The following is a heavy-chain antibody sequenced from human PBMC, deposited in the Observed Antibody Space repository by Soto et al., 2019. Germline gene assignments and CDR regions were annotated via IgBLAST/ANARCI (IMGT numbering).Heavy chain of an antibody. J-gene: IGHJ5*02. CDR2: ISTTGTTT. V-gene: IGHV3-48*02. CDR3: GRDKTWNGVISGFWFDP. CDR1: GFTFSDFA. Sequence: GGSLRLSCSASGFTFSDFAMNWIRQAPGRGPEWISYISTTGTTTYYANSVRGRFTISRDNAKNSLYLQMNSLRDEDTAVYYCGRDKTWNGVISGFWFDPWGQGTLVTVSS. D-gene: IGHD2-8*01.